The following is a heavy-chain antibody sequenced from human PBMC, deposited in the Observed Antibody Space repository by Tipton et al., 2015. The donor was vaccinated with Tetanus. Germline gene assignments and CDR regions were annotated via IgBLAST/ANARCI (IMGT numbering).Heavy chain of an antibody. J-gene: IGHJ4*02. CDR2: IYPGGSGSDV. CDR1: GYNFATFW. Sequence: QLVQSGAEVKKPGESLKISCKASGYNFATFWIGWVRQKPGKGLEWMGIIYPGGSGSDVRYSPTFEGQVTISVDKSINTAYLQWDSLKASDTAIYYCARHPDFWSGYYFDLWGQGTLVNVSS. V-gene: IGHV5-51*01. D-gene: IGHD3-3*01. CDR3: ARHPDFWSGYYFDL.